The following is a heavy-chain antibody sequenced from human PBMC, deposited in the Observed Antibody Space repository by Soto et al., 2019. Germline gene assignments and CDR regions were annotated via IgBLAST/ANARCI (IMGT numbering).Heavy chain of an antibody. V-gene: IGHV3-66*01. CDR2: IYGGGST. Sequence: EVQVVESGGGLVQPGGSLRLSCAASGFTVSSSYMNWVRQAPGKGLEWVSVIYGGGSTYYADSVKGRFTISRDNSKNMLHFQVNSLSAEDTAVYYCASFSNSFRDIDCWGQGTVVTVSS. D-gene: IGHD1-26*01. J-gene: IGHJ4*02. CDR3: ASFSNSFRDIDC. CDR1: GFTVSSSY.